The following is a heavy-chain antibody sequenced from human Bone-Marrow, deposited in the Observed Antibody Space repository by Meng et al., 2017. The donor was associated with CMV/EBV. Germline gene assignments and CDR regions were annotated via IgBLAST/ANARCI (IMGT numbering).Heavy chain of an antibody. J-gene: IGHJ4*02. CDR3: ARGGQQLVLGHFDY. Sequence: QVHVVQSGPEVKKPGASVKVSCKASGYTFTSYGISWVRQAPGQGLHWMAWINAYNGNTNYAQKFQGRVTMTTDTSTSTAYMELRSLRSDDTAVYYCARGGQQLVLGHFDYWGQGTLVTVSS. CDR2: INAYNGNT. V-gene: IGHV1-18*01. CDR1: GYTFTSYG. D-gene: IGHD6-13*01.